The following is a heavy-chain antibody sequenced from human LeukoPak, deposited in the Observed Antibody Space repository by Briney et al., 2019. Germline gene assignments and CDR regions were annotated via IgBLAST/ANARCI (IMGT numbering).Heavy chain of an antibody. D-gene: IGHD1-26*01. CDR3: AKDKTGRGSGSYLNWYFDL. J-gene: IGHJ2*01. Sequence: ASVKVSCKASGGTFSSYAISWVRQAPGQGLEWMGGIIPIFGTANYAQKFQGRVTITADESTSTAYMELSSLRSEDTAVYYCAKDKTGRGSGSYLNWYFDLWGRGTLVTVSS. CDR2: IIPIFGTA. V-gene: IGHV1-69*13. CDR1: GGTFSSYA.